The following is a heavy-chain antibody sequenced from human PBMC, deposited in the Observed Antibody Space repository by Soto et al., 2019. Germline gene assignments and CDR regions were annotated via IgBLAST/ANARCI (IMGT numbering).Heavy chain of an antibody. CDR2: ISESGSSI. V-gene: IGHV3-11*01. CDR3: ARDTAFINSGFFDA. D-gene: IGHD3-22*01. CDR1: GFTFSDYY. J-gene: IGHJ5*02. Sequence: QVQLVESGGGLVKPGGSLRLSCAASGFTFSDYYMNWVRQAPGKGLEWVSYISESGSSIFYADSVKGRFTISRDSARKSLYLHMNSLRVDDTAVYYCARDTAFINSGFFDAWGQGTLVTVSS.